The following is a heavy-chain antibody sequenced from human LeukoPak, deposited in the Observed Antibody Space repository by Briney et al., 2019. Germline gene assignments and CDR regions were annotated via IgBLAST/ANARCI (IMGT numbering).Heavy chain of an antibody. CDR2: IKYDGSRT. J-gene: IGHJ4*02. CDR3: VKDTIFTVDPFDY. Sequence: GGSLRLSCAASGFTFSSYGMHWVRQPPGKGLEWLAFIKYDGSRTDYEDSVKGRFTVSRDNSKNTLYLEMNSLRAEDTALYYCVKDTIFTVDPFDYWGQGTLVTVSS. V-gene: IGHV3-30*02. D-gene: IGHD3-3*01. CDR1: GFTFSSYG.